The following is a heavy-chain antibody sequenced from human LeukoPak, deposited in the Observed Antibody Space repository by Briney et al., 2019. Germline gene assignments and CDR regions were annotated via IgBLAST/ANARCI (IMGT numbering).Heavy chain of an antibody. CDR1: GYTFTSYG. J-gene: IGHJ1*01. CDR2: ISAYNGNT. D-gene: IGHD6-19*01. CDR3: ARAPLSSGWIEYFQH. V-gene: IGHV1-18*01. Sequence: ASVKVSCKASGYTFTSYGISWVRQAPGQGLEWMGWISAYNGNTNYAQKLQGRVTMTTDTSTSTAYMELRSLRSEDTAVYYCARAPLSSGWIEYFQHWGQGTLVTVSS.